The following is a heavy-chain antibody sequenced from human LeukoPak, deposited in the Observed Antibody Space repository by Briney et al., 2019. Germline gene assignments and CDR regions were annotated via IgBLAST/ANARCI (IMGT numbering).Heavy chain of an antibody. CDR1: GYTFTSYD. D-gene: IGHD6-13*01. CDR3: ARGLSSSWYVTYYYYGMDV. V-gene: IGHV1-8*01. CDR2: VNPNSGNT. J-gene: IGHJ6*02. Sequence: ASVKVSCKASGYTFTSYDINWVRQATGQGLEWMGWVNPNSGNTGYAQKFQGRVTMTRNTSISTAYMELSSLRSEDTAVYYCARGLSSSWYVTYYYYGMDVWGQGTTVTVSS.